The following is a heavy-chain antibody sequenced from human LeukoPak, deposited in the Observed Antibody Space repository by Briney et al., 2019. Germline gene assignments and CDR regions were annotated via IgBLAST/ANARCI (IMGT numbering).Heavy chain of an antibody. D-gene: IGHD1-26*01. CDR3: ARSGVVGSTVDY. CDR1: GGSISSNKW. J-gene: IGHJ4*02. CDR2: IFHSGST. Sequence: SGTLSLTCAVSGGSISSNKWWSWVRQPPGKGLEWIGEIFHSGSTNYNLSLKSRVTISVDNSNNQFSLNLNSVTAADTAVYYCARSGVVGSTVDYWGQGTLVTVSS. V-gene: IGHV4-4*02.